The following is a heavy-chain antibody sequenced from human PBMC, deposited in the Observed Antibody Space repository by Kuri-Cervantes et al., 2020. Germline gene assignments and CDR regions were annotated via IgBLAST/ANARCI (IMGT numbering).Heavy chain of an antibody. V-gene: IGHV3-30-3*01. D-gene: IGHD5-18*01. Sequence: GGSLRLSCAASGFTFSSYAMHWVRQAPGKGLEWVAVISYDGSNKYYADSVKGRFTISRDNAKNSLYLQMNSLRDEDTAVYYCARDGRGYSYGSFDYWGQGTLVTVSS. CDR2: ISYDGSNK. CDR3: ARDGRGYSYGSFDY. CDR1: GFTFSSYA. J-gene: IGHJ4*02.